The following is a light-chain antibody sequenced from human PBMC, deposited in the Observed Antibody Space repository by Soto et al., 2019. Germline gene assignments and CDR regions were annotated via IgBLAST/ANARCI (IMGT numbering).Light chain of an antibody. Sequence: EIVLTQSPATLSLSPGERATLSCGASQSVSSSYLGWYQQKPGLAPRLLIYDASSRATGIPDRFSGSGSGTDFTLTISRLEPEEFAVYYCQQYGGSPLTFGQGTRLEVK. CDR2: DAS. CDR1: QSVSSSY. CDR3: QQYGGSPLT. V-gene: IGKV3D-20*01. J-gene: IGKJ5*01.